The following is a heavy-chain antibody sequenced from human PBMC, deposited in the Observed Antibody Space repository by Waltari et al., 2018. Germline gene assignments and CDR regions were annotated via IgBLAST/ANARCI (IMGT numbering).Heavy chain of an antibody. V-gene: IGHV1-8*01. J-gene: IGHJ4*02. CDR2: MKPNSGNT. CDR1: GYTFTSYD. Sequence: QVQLVQSGAEVKKPGASVKVSCKASGYTFTSYDINWVRQATGQGLEWMGWMKPNSGNTGKAQKFQGRVTMTRNTSISTAYMELSSLRSEDTAVYYWARGRSDYVWGSYPQADYWGQGTLVTVSS. CDR3: ARGRSDYVWGSYPQADY. D-gene: IGHD3-16*02.